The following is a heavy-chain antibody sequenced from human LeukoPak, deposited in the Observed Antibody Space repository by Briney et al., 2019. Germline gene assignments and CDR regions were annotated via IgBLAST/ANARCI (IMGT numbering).Heavy chain of an antibody. Sequence: GGSHRLSCAASGFTFSVYYMDWVRQAPGKGLEWVGRIKTKVDSYTTEYAASVNDRFTISRDDSENSLYLQMNSLKTDDTAVYYCSRSSNRYNFDWGQGTLVTVSS. CDR2: IKTKVDSYTT. CDR1: GFTFSVYY. J-gene: IGHJ4*02. D-gene: IGHD5-24*01. CDR3: SRSSNRYNFD. V-gene: IGHV3-72*01.